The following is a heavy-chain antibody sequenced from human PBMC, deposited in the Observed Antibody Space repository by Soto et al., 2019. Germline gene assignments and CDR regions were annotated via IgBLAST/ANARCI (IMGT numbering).Heavy chain of an antibody. CDR3: ARLQDTIGWNFFDL. CDR1: SGSIDSYF. J-gene: IGHJ4*02. Sequence: QVQLQESGPGLVKPLETLSLTCTVSSGSIDSYFWSWIRQPPGEGLGWIGYIYSSGSTNYNPYLKSRVTISVDTSKNQFSLKLSSVTAADAAVYYCARLQDTIGWNFFDLWGQGALVTVSS. CDR2: IYSSGST. V-gene: IGHV4-59*08. D-gene: IGHD6-19*01.